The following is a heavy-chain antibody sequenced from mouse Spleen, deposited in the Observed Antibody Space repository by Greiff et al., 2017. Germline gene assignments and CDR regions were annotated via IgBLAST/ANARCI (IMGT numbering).Heavy chain of an antibody. V-gene: IGHV1-26*01. D-gene: IGHD4-1*01. J-gene: IGHJ2*01. CDR2: INPNNGGT. CDR1: GYTFTDYY. CDR3: ARSGMWMLYFDY. Sequence: EVQLQQSGPELVKPGASVKISCKASGYTFTDYYMNWVKQSHGKSLEWIGDINPNNGGTSYNQKFKGKATLTVDKSSSTAYMELRSLTSEDSAVYYCARSGMWMLYFDYWGQGTTLTVSS.